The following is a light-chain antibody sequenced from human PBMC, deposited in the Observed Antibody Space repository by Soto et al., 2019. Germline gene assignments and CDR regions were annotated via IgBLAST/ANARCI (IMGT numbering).Light chain of an antibody. V-gene: IGLV1-47*02. CDR1: SYNVGKNL. Sequence: QSVLTQPPSASGTPGQRVTISCSGGSYNVGKNLVYWYQQRPGTAPKLIIYNNNQRPSGVPDRFSGSKSGTSASLAITGLRSDDEADYYCATWDDDLYTPIIGGGTKLTVL. J-gene: IGLJ2*01. CDR3: ATWDDDLYTPI. CDR2: NNN.